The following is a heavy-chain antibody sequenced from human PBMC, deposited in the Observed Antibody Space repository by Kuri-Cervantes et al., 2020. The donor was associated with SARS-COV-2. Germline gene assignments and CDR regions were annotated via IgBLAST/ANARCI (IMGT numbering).Heavy chain of an antibody. CDR1: GFTFSGHW. CDR3: TRCSGGSCYSVYYYYGMDV. J-gene: IGHJ6*02. CDR2: INPDGSYT. D-gene: IGHD2-15*01. Sequence: GGSLRLSCAASGFTFSGHWIHWVRQAPGKGLVWVSRINPDGSYTNNADSVKGRFTLSRDNAKNMLFLQMNSLRAEDTAVYYCTRCSGGSCYSVYYYYGMDVWGQGTTVTVSS. V-gene: IGHV3-74*01.